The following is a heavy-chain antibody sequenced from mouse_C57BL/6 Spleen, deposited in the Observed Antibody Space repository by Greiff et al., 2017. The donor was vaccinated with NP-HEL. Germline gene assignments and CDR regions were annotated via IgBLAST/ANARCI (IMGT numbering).Heavy chain of an antibody. J-gene: IGHJ1*03. D-gene: IGHD1-1*01. CDR1: GYTFTSYW. Sequence: VQLQQSGAELVRPGTSVKLSCKASGYTFTSYWMHWVKQRPGQGLEWIGVIDPSDSYTNYNQKFKGKATLTVDTSSSTAYMQLSSLTSEDSAVYYCARDYGSSYVYFDVWGTGTTVTVSS. V-gene: IGHV1-59*01. CDR3: ARDYGSSYVYFDV. CDR2: IDPSDSYT.